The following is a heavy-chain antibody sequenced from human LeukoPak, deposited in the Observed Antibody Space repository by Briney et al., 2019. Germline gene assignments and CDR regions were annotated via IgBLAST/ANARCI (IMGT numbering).Heavy chain of an antibody. D-gene: IGHD1-7*01. V-gene: IGHV3-53*01. CDR2: IYSDGSI. CDR3: ARDRHRLSGTNRDGDDFDI. J-gene: IGHJ3*02. CDR1: GFAVRRNY. Sequence: GGSLRLSCAASGFAVRRNYISWVRQAPGKGLEWVSIIYSDGSIFHADSVKGRFTMSRDNSKNTLDLQMNRLRAEDTALYFCARDRHRLSGTNRDGDDFDIWGRGTMVTVSS.